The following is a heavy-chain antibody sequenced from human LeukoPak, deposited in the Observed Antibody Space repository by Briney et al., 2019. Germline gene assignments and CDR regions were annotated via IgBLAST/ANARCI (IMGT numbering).Heavy chain of an antibody. D-gene: IGHD6-13*01. CDR3: ARASPLDSSSWYYFDY. Sequence: SETLSLTCAVYGGSFSSYYWSWIRQPPGKGLEWIGEINHSGSTNYNPSLKSRVTISVDTSKNQFSLKLSSVTAADTAVYYCARASPLDSSSWYYFDYWGQGTLVTVSS. CDR2: INHSGST. CDR1: GGSFSSYY. J-gene: IGHJ4*02. V-gene: IGHV4-34*01.